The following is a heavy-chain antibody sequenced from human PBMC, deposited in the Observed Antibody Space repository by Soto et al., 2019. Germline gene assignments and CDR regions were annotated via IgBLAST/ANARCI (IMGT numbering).Heavy chain of an antibody. D-gene: IGHD3-22*01. V-gene: IGHV3-11*06. CDR3: ASAYDSSGYYDY. J-gene: IGHJ4*02. CDR1: GFTFSDYY. Sequence: GGCLRLSCAASGFTFSDYYMSWIRQAPGKGLEWVSYISSSSSYTNYADSVKGRFTISRDNAKNSLYLQMNSLRAEDTAVYYCASAYDSSGYYDYWGQGTLVTVSS. CDR2: ISSSSSYT.